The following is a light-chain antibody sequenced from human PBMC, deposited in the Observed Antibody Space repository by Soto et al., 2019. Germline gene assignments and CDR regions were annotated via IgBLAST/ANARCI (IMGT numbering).Light chain of an antibody. CDR2: AVS. Sequence: EVVMTQSAATLSVSPGERATLSCGASQSVGSNLAWYQQKPGQAPRLLIYAVSTRATGIPARCSGSGSGTEFTLTISSLQSEDFVVYYCQQYNTWPRTFGQGTKVEI. J-gene: IGKJ1*01. V-gene: IGKV3-15*01. CDR3: QQYNTWPRT. CDR1: QSVGSN.